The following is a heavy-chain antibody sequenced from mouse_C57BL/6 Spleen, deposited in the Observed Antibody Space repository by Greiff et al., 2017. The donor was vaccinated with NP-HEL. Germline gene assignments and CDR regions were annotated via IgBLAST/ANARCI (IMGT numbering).Heavy chain of an antibody. CDR2: IRNKANGYTT. D-gene: IGHD1-1*01. Sequence: EVQLVESGGGLVQPGGSLSLSCAASGFTFTDYYMSWVRQPPGKALEWLGFIRNKANGYTTAYSASVKGRFTISRDTSQSILYLQMNALRAEDSATYYCARYISNYYGSSYAMDYWGQGTSVTVSS. CDR3: ARYISNYYGSSYAMDY. CDR1: GFTFTDYY. V-gene: IGHV7-3*01. J-gene: IGHJ4*01.